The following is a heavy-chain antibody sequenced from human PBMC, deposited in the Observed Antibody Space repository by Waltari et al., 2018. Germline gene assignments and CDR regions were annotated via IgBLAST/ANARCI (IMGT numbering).Heavy chain of an antibody. CDR1: GDSISRHY. D-gene: IGHD3-3*01. J-gene: IGHJ4*02. CDR3: ARGRSAGGFFTFDS. V-gene: IGHV4-59*11. CDR2: TYHNGAT. Sequence: QVQLQESGPRLVKPSETLSLTCSVSGDSISRHYWSWIRQSPGKGLEWLGYTYHNGATNYNPSLERRVTISGDTSMNQFSLRLSSVTTADTAVYYCARGRSAGGFFTFDSWGQGALVTVSS.